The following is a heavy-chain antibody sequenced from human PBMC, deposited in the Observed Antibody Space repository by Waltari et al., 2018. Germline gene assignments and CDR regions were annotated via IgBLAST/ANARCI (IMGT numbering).Heavy chain of an antibody. D-gene: IGHD2-15*01. CDR3: TTGSVEGY. Sequence: EVQLVESGGGLVKPGGSLRLPCAASVFTFSNAWMTWVRQAPGKGLEWVARIKIKAHGETTDYAAPVRGRFTISRDDSKNTLYLQMNSLKTEDAAVYYCTTGSVEGYWGQGTLVTVSS. J-gene: IGHJ4*02. CDR2: IKIKAHGETT. CDR1: VFTFSNAW. V-gene: IGHV3-15*01.